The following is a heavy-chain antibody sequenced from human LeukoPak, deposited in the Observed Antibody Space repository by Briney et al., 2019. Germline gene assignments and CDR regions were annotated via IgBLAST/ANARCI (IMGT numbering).Heavy chain of an antibody. Sequence: PGGSLTLSCAASGFTFSSYSMNWVRQAPGKGLEWVSFISSGSSYIYYADSVKGRFTISRDNAKNSLYLQMNSLRAEDTAVYYCARAYLAAAGRFDYWGQGTLVTVSS. CDR2: ISSGSSYI. D-gene: IGHD6-13*01. J-gene: IGHJ4*02. CDR3: ARAYLAAAGRFDY. V-gene: IGHV3-21*01. CDR1: GFTFSSYS.